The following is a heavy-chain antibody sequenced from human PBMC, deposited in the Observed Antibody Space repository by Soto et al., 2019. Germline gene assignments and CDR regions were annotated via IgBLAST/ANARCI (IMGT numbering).Heavy chain of an antibody. CDR1: GCSISSGGYY. D-gene: IGHD3-9*01. CDR2: IYYRGNA. J-gene: IGHJ4*02. V-gene: IGHV4-39*01. Sequence: SETLSLTCTVSGCSISSGGYYWSWIRQPPGKGLEWIGSIYYRGNAYYNPSLQTRVPISLDKSKSQFSLKLNSVTAADSAVYFCARLEGLATISYYFDFWGPGALVTVSS. CDR3: ARLEGLATISYYFDF.